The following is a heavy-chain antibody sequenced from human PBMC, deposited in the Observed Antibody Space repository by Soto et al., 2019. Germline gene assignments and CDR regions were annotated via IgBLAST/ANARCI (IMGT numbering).Heavy chain of an antibody. D-gene: IGHD6-6*01. Sequence: GGSLRLSCAASGFTFNSFAMSWVRQAPGKGLEWVSGITGSGGSIYYADSVKGRFTISRDNSMNTLYLQINSLRAEDTAVYYCAKDQSSTIAGRRGFDYWGQGALVTVSS. CDR3: AKDQSSTIAGRRGFDY. V-gene: IGHV3-23*01. J-gene: IGHJ4*02. CDR1: GFTFNSFA. CDR2: ITGSGGSI.